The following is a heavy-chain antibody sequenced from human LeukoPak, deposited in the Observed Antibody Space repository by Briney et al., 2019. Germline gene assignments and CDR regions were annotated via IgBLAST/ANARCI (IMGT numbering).Heavy chain of an antibody. CDR2: ISGSTYNT. V-gene: IGHV1-18*01. CDR3: AREEGNWAFDY. Sequence: ASVKVSCKASGHMFTRYGMSWVRQAPGQGPEWMGWISGSTYNTNYAQKFQGRVTMTQDTSASTAYMELRSLRSDDTAVYYCAREEGNWAFDYWGQGTLVTVSS. D-gene: IGHD7-27*01. CDR1: GHMFTRYG. J-gene: IGHJ4*02.